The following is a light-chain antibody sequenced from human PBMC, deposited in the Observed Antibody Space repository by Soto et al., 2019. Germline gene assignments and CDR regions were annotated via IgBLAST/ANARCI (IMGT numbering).Light chain of an antibody. CDR1: SSDVGGYNY. CDR3: SSYTSSSTLYV. V-gene: IGLV2-14*01. J-gene: IGLJ1*01. Sequence: QSVLTQPASVSGSPGQSITISCTGTSSDVGGYNYVSWYQQHPGKAPKLMIYDVSNRPSGVSNRFSGSKSGNTASLTISGLQAEDEADCYCSSYTSSSTLYVFGSGTKFTVL. CDR2: DVS.